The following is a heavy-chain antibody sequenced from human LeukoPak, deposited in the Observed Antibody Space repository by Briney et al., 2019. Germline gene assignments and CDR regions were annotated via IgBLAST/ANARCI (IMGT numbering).Heavy chain of an antibody. J-gene: IGHJ4*02. CDR1: GFSVTNNY. CDR2: FYVGGTT. D-gene: IGHD5-24*01. Sequence: GGSLRLSCAVSGFSVTNNYMSWVRQAPGKGLEWVSVFYVGGTTYYADSVKGRFTISRDNSENTLYLQMKSLRAEDTAVYYCARGDGYNFFDYWGQGTLVTVSS. CDR3: ARGDGYNFFDY. V-gene: IGHV3-53*01.